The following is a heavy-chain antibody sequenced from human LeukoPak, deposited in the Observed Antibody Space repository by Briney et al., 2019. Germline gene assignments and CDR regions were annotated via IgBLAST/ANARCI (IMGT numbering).Heavy chain of an antibody. D-gene: IGHD3-9*01. CDR2: KSYDGTNK. Sequence: GGSLRLPCPASGFTFSTYGKHWVRQAPGKGLEWVAVKSYDGTNKYYTDPEKGRFTISRDNSKNTLYLQMNSLRPEDTAVYYCAKDSLAGYLRGYFVDWGRGTQVTVSS. V-gene: IGHV3-30*18. CDR1: GFTFSTYG. CDR3: AKDSLAGYLRGYFVD. J-gene: IGHJ4*02.